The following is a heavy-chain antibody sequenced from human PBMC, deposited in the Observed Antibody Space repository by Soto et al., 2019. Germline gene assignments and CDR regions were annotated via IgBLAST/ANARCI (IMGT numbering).Heavy chain of an antibody. J-gene: IGHJ6*02. V-gene: IGHV3-30*18. CDR2: ISYDGSNK. CDR1: GFTFSSYG. Sequence: QVQLVESGGGVVQPGRSLRLSCAASGFTFSSYGMHWVRQAPGKGLEWVAVISYDGSNKYYADSVKGRFTISRDNSKNTLYLQMNSLRAEDTAVYYCAKDGGQYSSGWYLYYYYYGMDVWGQGTTVTVSS. D-gene: IGHD6-19*01. CDR3: AKDGGQYSSGWYLYYYYYGMDV.